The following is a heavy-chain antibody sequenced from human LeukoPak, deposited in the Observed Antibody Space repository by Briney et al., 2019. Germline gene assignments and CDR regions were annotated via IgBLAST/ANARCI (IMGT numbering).Heavy chain of an antibody. J-gene: IGHJ3*02. V-gene: IGHV4-59*01. D-gene: IGHD3-10*01. CDR2: IYYSGST. CDR1: GGSISSYY. CDR3: ARALGEAYGSGTQWGAFDI. Sequence: SETLSLTCTVSGGSISSYYWSWIRQRPGKGLEWIGYIYYSGSTNYNPSLKSRVTISVDTSKNQFSLKLSSVTAADTAVYYGARALGEAYGSGTQWGAFDIWGQGTMVTVSS.